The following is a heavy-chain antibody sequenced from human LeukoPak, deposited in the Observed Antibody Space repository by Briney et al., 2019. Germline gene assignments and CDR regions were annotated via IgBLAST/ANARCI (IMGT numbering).Heavy chain of an antibody. CDR1: GYTFTSYD. CDR3: ARGRSTGYPYYFEY. V-gene: IGHV1-8*03. Sequence: ASVKVSCKASGYTFTSYDINWVRQATGQGLEWMGWMNPNSGSTGYAQKFQGRVTITRNTSISTAYMELSGLRSEDTAVYYCARGRSTGYPYYFEYWGEGTLVTVSS. J-gene: IGHJ4*02. CDR2: MNPNSGST. D-gene: IGHD5-12*01.